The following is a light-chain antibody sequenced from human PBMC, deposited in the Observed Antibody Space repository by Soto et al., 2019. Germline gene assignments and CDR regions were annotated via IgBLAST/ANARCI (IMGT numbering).Light chain of an antibody. J-gene: IGLJ3*02. V-gene: IGLV1-40*01. CDR2: GNN. CDR1: SSNIGAGYD. CDR3: QSYDSSLSGWV. Sequence: QYVLTQPPSVSGAPGQRVTIYCTGSSSNIGAGYDVHWYQQLPGTAPKLLIYGNNNRPSGVPDRFSGSKSGTSASLAITGLQAEDEADYYCQSYDSSLSGWVFGGGTKLTVL.